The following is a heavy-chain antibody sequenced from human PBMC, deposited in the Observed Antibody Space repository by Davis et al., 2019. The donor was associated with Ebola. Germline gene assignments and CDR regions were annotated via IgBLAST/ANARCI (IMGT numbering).Heavy chain of an antibody. CDR3: LRQAYSSTWLI. V-gene: IGHV5-51*01. Sequence: GESLKISCKGSGYSFSNYWIGWVRQMPGKGLEWMGIIYPDESRTRYTPSFQGQVTISADKSISTAYLQWSSLKASDTATYYCLRQAYSSTWLIWGQGTMVTVSS. J-gene: IGHJ3*02. CDR1: GYSFSNYW. D-gene: IGHD6-13*01. CDR2: IYPDESRT.